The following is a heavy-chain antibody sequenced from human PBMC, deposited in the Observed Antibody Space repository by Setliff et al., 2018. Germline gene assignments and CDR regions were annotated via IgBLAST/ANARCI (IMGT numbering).Heavy chain of an antibody. V-gene: IGHV3-21*04. CDR1: GFSFSRHW. CDR2: ISSSSSYI. J-gene: IGHJ5*02. D-gene: IGHD4-17*01. CDR3: ARVNGAGFDP. Sequence: PGGSLRLSCVVSGFSFSRHWMSWVRQAPGKGLEWVSSISSSSSYIYYADSVKGRVTMSIDTSKNQFSLKLNSVTAADTAVYYCARVNGAGFDPWGQGTLVTVSS.